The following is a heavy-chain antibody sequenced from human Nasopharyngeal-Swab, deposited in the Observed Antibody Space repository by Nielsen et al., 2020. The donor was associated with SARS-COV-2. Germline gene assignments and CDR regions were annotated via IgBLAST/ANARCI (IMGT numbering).Heavy chain of an antibody. J-gene: IGHJ3*02. CDR2: IYYSGST. D-gene: IGHD3-22*01. Sequence: LRLSCTVSGGSVSSGGYYWSWIRQHPGKGLEWIGYIYYSGSTYYNPSLKSRVTISVDTSKNQFSLKLSSVTAADTAVYYCARAMIVVVINAFDIWAKGQWSPSPQ. CDR3: ARAMIVVVINAFDI. V-gene: IGHV4-31*03. CDR1: GGSVSSGGYY.